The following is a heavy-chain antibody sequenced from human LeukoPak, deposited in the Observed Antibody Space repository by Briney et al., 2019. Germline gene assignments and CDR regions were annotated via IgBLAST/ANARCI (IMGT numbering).Heavy chain of an antibody. J-gene: IGHJ6*03. V-gene: IGHV3-30*04. CDR2: ISYDGSNK. D-gene: IGHD3-16*01. CDR1: GFTFSSYA. CDR3: ARDGAYAGYYYYMDV. Sequence: PGGSLRLSCAASGFTFSSYAMHWVRQAPGKGLEWVAVISYDGSNKYYADSVKGRFTISRDNSKNTLYLQMNSLRAEDTAVYYCARDGAYAGYYYYMDVWGKGTTVTVSS.